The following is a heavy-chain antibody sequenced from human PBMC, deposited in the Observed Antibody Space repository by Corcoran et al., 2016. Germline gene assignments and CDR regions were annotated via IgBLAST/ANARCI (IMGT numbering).Heavy chain of an antibody. CDR3: SRGGERGAWCDL. J-gene: IGHJ5*02. V-gene: IGHV3-7*03. CDR1: GFTFSKYW. Sequence: EVQVVESGGGLAQPGGSLSLSCAASGFTFSKYWMMWVRQAPGKGLEGVANIKTDGSEKKYVDSVKGRVTISRDNAKNSVFLQMNSLRVEGTVVYYCSRGGERGAWCDLWVQGTLVTVSS. CDR2: IKTDGSEK. D-gene: IGHD2-21*01.